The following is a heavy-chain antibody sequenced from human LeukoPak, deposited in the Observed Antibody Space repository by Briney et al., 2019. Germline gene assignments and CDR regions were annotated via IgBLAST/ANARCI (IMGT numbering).Heavy chain of an antibody. D-gene: IGHD4-17*01. J-gene: IGHJ6*02. CDR1: GYTFTSYG. Sequence: ASVKVSCNASGYTFTSYGISWVRQAPGQGLEWMGWISAYNGNTNYAQKLQGRVTMTTDTSTSTAYMELSSLRSEDTAVYYCATDGSGDHKYDYGMDVWGQGTTVTVSS. CDR2: ISAYNGNT. CDR3: ATDGSGDHKYDYGMDV. V-gene: IGHV1-18*01.